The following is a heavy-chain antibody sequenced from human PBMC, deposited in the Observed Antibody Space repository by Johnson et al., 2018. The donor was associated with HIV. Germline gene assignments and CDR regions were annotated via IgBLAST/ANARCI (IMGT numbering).Heavy chain of an antibody. V-gene: IGHV3-13*01. CDR1: GFTFSSYG. CDR3: VREHRADESFDL. Sequence: EMQLVESGGGLIQPGGSLRLSCAASGFTFSSYGMHWVRQTAGKGLEWVSGIGISGNTNYPGSVKGRFTISRENVKNFVYLQMNSLTAGDTAVYYCVREHRADESFDLWGQGTMVTVSS. CDR2: IGISGNT. D-gene: IGHD1-14*01. J-gene: IGHJ3*01.